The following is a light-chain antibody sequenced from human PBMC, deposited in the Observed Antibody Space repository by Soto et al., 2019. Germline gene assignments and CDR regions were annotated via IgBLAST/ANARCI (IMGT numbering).Light chain of an antibody. CDR3: AAWDDSLSGRWV. V-gene: IGLV1-47*01. J-gene: IGLJ3*02. CDR2: RNN. Sequence: QLVLTQPPSASGTPGQRVTISCSGSSSNIGSNYVYWYQQLPGTAPKLLIYRNNQRPSGVPDRFSGSKSGTSASLAISGLRSEDEADYYCAAWDDSLSGRWVFGGGTQ. CDR1: SSNIGSNY.